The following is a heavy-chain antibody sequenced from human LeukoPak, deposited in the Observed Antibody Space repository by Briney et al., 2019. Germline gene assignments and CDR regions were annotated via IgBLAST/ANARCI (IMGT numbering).Heavy chain of an antibody. CDR1: GGSISNYY. Sequence: PSETLSLTCTVSGGSISNYYWNWIRQPPGKGLEWIGYIYYSGTTNYNPSLKSRVTISVDTSKNQFSLKLSSVTAADTAVYYCARRGSLNWFDPWGQGTLVTVSS. V-gene: IGHV4-59*01. CDR3: ARRGSLNWFDP. D-gene: IGHD3-10*01. CDR2: IYYSGTT. J-gene: IGHJ5*02.